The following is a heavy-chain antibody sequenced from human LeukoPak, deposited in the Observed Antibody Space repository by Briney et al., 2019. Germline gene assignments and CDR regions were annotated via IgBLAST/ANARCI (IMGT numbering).Heavy chain of an antibody. V-gene: IGHV3-11*06. CDR2: ISSSSSYT. Sequence: GVSLRLSCAASGFTFSDYYMSWIRQAPGKGLEWVSYISSSSSYTNYADSVKGRFTISRDNAKNSLYLQMNSLRAEDTAVYYCARDHGSGWFYFDYWGQGTLVTVSS. J-gene: IGHJ4*02. D-gene: IGHD6-19*01. CDR3: ARDHGSGWFYFDY. CDR1: GFTFSDYY.